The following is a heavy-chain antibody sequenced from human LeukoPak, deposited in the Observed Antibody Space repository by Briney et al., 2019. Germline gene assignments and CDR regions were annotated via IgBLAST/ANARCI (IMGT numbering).Heavy chain of an antibody. V-gene: IGHV1-69*04. CDR1: GGTFSSYA. D-gene: IGHD3-10*01. J-gene: IGHJ6*02. Sequence: SVKVSCKASGGTFSSYAISWVRQAPGQGLEWMGRIIPILGIANYAQKFQGRVTITADKSTSTTYMELSSLRSEDTAVYYCARVGGSGPDSYGLDVRGQGTTVSVSS. CDR2: IIPILGIA. CDR3: ARVGGSGPDSYGLDV.